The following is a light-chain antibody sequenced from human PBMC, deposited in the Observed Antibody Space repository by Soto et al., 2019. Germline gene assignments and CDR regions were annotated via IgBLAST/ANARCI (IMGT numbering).Light chain of an antibody. J-gene: IGKJ4*01. V-gene: IGKV3-11*01. Sequence: EIVLTQSPATLSLSPGERATLSCRASQSVSSYLAWYQQKPGQAPRLLIYDASNRATGIPARFSGSWSGTDFTLTISSLEPEDFAFYYCQQRSNWPPLTFGGGTKVEIK. CDR1: QSVSSY. CDR2: DAS. CDR3: QQRSNWPPLT.